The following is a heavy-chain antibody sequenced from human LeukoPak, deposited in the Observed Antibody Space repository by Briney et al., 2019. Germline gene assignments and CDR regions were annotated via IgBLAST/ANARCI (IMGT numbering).Heavy chain of an antibody. Sequence: GGSLRLSCAASGFTFSSYAMSWVRQAPGKGLEWVSAVYGEGATTHYADSVKGRFTISRDNSKDTLYLQMNSLRAEDTAIYYCARDIELSTWGLGTMVTVSA. CDR2: VYGEGATT. J-gene: IGHJ3*01. D-gene: IGHD3-16*02. CDR1: GFTFSSYA. V-gene: IGHV3-23*01. CDR3: ARDIELST.